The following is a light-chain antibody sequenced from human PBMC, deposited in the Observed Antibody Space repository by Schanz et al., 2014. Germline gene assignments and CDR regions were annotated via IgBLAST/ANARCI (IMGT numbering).Light chain of an antibody. CDR1: QSVSLY. J-gene: IGKJ3*01. V-gene: IGKV1-39*01. CDR3: QQYADLPT. CDR2: AAS. Sequence: DIRMTQSPSSLSASVGDRLTITCRASQSVSLYLNWYQQKPGKAPKLLIYAASSLHSGVPSRFSGSGSGTDFTLTISSLQPEDIATFYCQQYADLPTFGPGTKVEIK.